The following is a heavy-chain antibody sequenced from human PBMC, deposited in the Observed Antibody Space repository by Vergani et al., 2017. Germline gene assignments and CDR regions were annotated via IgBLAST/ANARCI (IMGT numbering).Heavy chain of an antibody. Sequence: QVQLQQLGAGLLKPSETLSLTCAVYGGSFSGYYWSWIRQPPGKGLEWIGEINHSGSTNYNPSLKSRVTISVDTSKNQFSLKLSSVTAADTAVYYCARGQLREPNKLSGTVFDYWGQGTLVTVSS. V-gene: IGHV4-34*01. CDR2: INHSGST. CDR3: ARGQLREPNKLSGTVFDY. J-gene: IGHJ4*02. D-gene: IGHD6-13*01. CDR1: GGSFSGYY.